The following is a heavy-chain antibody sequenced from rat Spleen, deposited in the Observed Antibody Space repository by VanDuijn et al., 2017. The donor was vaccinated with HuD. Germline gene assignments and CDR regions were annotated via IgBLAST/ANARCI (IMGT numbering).Heavy chain of an antibody. D-gene: IGHD1-2*01. CDR2: ISPSGGST. CDR1: GFTFSNYD. CDR3: ASPSYGYYWYFDF. V-gene: IGHV5-25*01. Sequence: EVQLVESGGGLVQPGRSLKLSCAASGFTFSNYDMAWVRQAPTKGLDWVASISPSGGSTYYRDSVKGRFTVSRDNAKSTLYLQMDSLRSEDTATYYCASPSYGYYWYFDFWGPGTMVTVSS. J-gene: IGHJ1*01.